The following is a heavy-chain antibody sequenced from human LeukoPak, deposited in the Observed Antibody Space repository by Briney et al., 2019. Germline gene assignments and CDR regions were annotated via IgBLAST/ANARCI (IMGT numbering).Heavy chain of an antibody. D-gene: IGHD1-26*01. CDR2: IYYSGST. CDR1: GGSISSYY. Sequence: SKTLSLTCTVSGGSISSYYWSWIRQPPGKGLEWIGYIYYSGSTNYNPSLKSRVTISVDTSKNQFSLKLSSVTAADTAVYYCASGSYYYSDYWGQGTLVTVSS. CDR3: ASGSYYYSDY. J-gene: IGHJ4*02. V-gene: IGHV4-59*01.